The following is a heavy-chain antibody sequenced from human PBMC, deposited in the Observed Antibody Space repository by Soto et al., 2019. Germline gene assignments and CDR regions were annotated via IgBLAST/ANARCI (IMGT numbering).Heavy chain of an antibody. CDR3: ARDQDRPQLGGNYYYIMDV. CDR1: GGTFSTAA. V-gene: IGHV1-69*12. Sequence: QVQVEQSGAEVKKPGSSVKVSCKASGGTFSTAAISWVRQAPGQGLEWMGGIMPIFRTADYAQKFQGRVTLSADESTSKAYLELVSLSSEDTAIYYCARDQDRPQLGGNYYYIMDVWGQGTTVTVSS. D-gene: IGHD3-3*02. CDR2: IMPIFRTA. J-gene: IGHJ6*02.